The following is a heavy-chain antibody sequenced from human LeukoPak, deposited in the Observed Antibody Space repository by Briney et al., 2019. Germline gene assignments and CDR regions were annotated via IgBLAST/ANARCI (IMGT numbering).Heavy chain of an antibody. CDR2: ISSSSSYI. CDR3: ARVDYYGSGSLDY. D-gene: IGHD3-10*01. Sequence: GGSLRLSCAASGFTFSSYSMNWVRQAPGKGLEWVSSISSSSSYIYYADSVKGRFTISRDDAKNSLYLQMNSLRAEDTAVYYCARVDYYGSGSLDYWGQGTLVTVSS. CDR1: GFTFSSYS. V-gene: IGHV3-21*01. J-gene: IGHJ4*02.